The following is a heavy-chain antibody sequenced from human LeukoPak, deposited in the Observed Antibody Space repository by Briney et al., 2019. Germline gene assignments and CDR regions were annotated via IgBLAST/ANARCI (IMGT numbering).Heavy chain of an antibody. J-gene: IGHJ4*02. CDR3: ARDGHYDSSGYYFPFDY. V-gene: IGHV3-48*01. Sequence: GGSLGLSCAASGFNLSSYSMNWVRQAPGKGLEWVSYISSSSSTIYYADSVKGRFTISRDNAKNSLSLQMNSLRAEDTAVYYCARDGHYDSSGYYFPFDYWGQGTLVTVSS. CDR1: GFNLSSYS. CDR2: ISSSSSTI. D-gene: IGHD3-22*01.